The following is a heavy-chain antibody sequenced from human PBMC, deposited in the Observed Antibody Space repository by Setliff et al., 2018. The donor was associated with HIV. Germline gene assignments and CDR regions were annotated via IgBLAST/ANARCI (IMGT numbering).Heavy chain of an antibody. CDR1: GHTLTELS. D-gene: IGHD6-19*01. J-gene: IGHJ5*02. Sequence: ASVKVSCKVSGHTLTELSMHWVRQAPGKGLEWMGGFDPEDAETIYAQKFQGRVTMTRDTSTSTVYMELSSLRSEDTAVYYCARAHSSGGQENWFDPWGQGTLVTVSS. CDR2: FDPEDAET. CDR3: ARAHSSGGQENWFDP. V-gene: IGHV1-24*01.